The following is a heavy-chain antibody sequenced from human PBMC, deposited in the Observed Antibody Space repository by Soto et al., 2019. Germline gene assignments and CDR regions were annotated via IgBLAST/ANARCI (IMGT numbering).Heavy chain of an antibody. J-gene: IGHJ6*02. CDR1: GFTFSSYS. CDR3: ARDHAYYDFWSGYQVYYYYGMDV. D-gene: IGHD3-3*01. CDR2: ISSSSSYI. Sequence: EVQLVESGGGLVKPGGSLRLSCAASGFTFSSYSINWVRQAPGKWLEWVSSISSSSSYIYYADSVKGRFTISRYNAKISLYLQMSSLSAEDTAVYYCARDHAYYDFWSGYQVYYYYGMDVWGQGTTVTVSS. V-gene: IGHV3-21*01.